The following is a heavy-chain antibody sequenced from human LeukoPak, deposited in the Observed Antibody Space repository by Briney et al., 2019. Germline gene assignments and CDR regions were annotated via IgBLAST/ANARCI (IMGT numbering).Heavy chain of an antibody. Sequence: GESLKISCKGSGYSFTSYWIGWVRQMPGRGLEWMGIIYPGDSDTRYSPSFQGQVTFSADTSISTAYLQWSSLKASDTAIYYCARHLYYYDRTHYLPVDYWGQGTLVTVSS. CDR2: IYPGDSDT. V-gene: IGHV5-51*01. CDR1: GYSFTSYW. J-gene: IGHJ4*02. CDR3: ARHLYYYDRTHYLPVDY. D-gene: IGHD3-22*01.